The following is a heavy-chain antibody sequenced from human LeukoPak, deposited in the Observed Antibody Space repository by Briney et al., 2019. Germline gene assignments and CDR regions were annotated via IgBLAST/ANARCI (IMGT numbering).Heavy chain of an antibody. J-gene: IGHJ4*02. V-gene: IGHV3-7*05. CDR2: IKQDGSEI. D-gene: IGHD5-18*01. Sequence: GGSLRLSCTASGFSFSSYFMSWVRQAPGKGLEWVANIKQDGSEIHYVDSVKGRFTISRDNAKNSLFLQMNSLRAEDTAVYYCARDEQVWPFDYWGQGTLDTVSS. CDR1: GFSFSSYF. CDR3: ARDEQVWPFDY.